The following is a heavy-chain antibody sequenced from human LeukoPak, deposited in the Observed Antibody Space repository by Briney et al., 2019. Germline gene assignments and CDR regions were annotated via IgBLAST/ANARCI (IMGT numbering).Heavy chain of an antibody. CDR2: ISSNGTTI. Sequence: GGCLRLSCAASGFTFSSYSMSWGRQAPGKGLEWISYISSNGTTIKSADAVKGRFTISRDNAKNSLDLQMSSLRDEDTAVYYCERDLVWSRGSYYIDHWGQGTPVTVSS. J-gene: IGHJ4*02. CDR3: ERDLVWSRGSYYIDH. V-gene: IGHV3-48*02. CDR1: GFTFSSYS. D-gene: IGHD1-26*01.